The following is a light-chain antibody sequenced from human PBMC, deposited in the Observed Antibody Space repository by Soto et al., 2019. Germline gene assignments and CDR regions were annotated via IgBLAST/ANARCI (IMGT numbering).Light chain of an antibody. CDR2: KAS. V-gene: IGKV1-5*03. CDR3: QQYNSYSPT. Sequence: DNHMTQAPSTLSASVGARVTITCRASQSISTWLAWYQQEPGKAPKLLIHKASSLQSGVPSRFSGSGSGTDFTLTISSLLPDDFATYYCQQYNSYSPTFGQGTKV. J-gene: IGKJ1*01. CDR1: QSISTW.